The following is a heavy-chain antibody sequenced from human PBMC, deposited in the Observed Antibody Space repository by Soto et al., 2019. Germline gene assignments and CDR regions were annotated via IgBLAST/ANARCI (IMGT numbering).Heavy chain of an antibody. D-gene: IGHD1-1*01. CDR2: IHPSGST. V-gene: IGHV4-34*01. CDR3: ARGRDEYKLGNV. J-gene: IGHJ6*02. CDR1: GGSLSDYY. Sequence: SETLSLTGAVSGGSLSDYYWPWIRQSPGKGLEWIGEIHPSGSTYYNPSLRSRVTISVDTSKNQFSLKLTSLTAADTAIYYCARGRDEYKLGNVWGHGTTVTVS.